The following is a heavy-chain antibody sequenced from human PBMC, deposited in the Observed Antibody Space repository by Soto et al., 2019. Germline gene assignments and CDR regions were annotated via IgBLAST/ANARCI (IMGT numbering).Heavy chain of an antibody. D-gene: IGHD2-2*01. CDR3: AKKRSTAWYATLDF. V-gene: IGHV3-20*04. J-gene: IGHJ3*01. Sequence: EMQLVESGGSVVRPGGSLRLYCVASGFIFDNFGMNWVRQVPGKGLEWVAGLNWNGAIIRYADSVKGRFTITRDNAKNSLYLQMNSLRAEDTAIYYCAKKRSTAWYATLDFWGQGTMVTVSS. CDR1: GFIFDNFG. CDR2: LNWNGAII.